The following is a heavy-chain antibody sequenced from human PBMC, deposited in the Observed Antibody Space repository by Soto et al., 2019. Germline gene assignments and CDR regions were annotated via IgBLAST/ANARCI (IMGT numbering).Heavy chain of an antibody. V-gene: IGHV1-69*02. CDR3: ARRYCSSTSCRHFDY. CDR2: IIPILGIA. D-gene: IGHD2-2*01. J-gene: IGHJ4*02. CDR1: GGTFSSYT. Sequence: SVKVSCKASGGTFSSYTISWVRQAPGQGLEWMGRIIPILGIANYAQKFQGRVTITADKSTSTAYMELSSLRSEDTAVYYCARRYCSSTSCRHFDYWGQGTLVTVS.